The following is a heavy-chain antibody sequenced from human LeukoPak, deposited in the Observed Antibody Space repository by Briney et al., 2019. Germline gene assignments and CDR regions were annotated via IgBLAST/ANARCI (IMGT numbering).Heavy chain of an antibody. CDR1: GFTLSSYE. V-gene: IGHV3-48*03. J-gene: IGHJ4*02. D-gene: IGHD6-13*01. Sequence: PGGSLRLSCAASGFTLSSYEMNLVRLAPGKGLEWISYISRTGNSIYYADSVKGRFTISRDSAKNSLYLQMNSLRAEDTAVYYCARGPYSSNWYVDYWGQGTLVTVAS. CDR2: ISRTGNSI. CDR3: ARGPYSSNWYVDY.